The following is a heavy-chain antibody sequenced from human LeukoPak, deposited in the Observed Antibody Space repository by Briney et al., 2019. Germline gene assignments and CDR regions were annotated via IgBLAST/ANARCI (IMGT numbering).Heavy chain of an antibody. J-gene: IGHJ4*02. CDR1: GGTFSSYA. D-gene: IGHD3-22*01. V-gene: IGHV1-69*04. CDR2: IIPILGIA. CDR3: ASSNGSSGYWGGYFDY. Sequence: GASVKVSCKASGGTFSSYAISWVRQAPGQGLEWMGRIIPILGIANYAQKFQGRVTITADKSTSTAYMELSSLRSEDTAVYYCASSNGSSGYWGGYFDYWGQGTLVTVSS.